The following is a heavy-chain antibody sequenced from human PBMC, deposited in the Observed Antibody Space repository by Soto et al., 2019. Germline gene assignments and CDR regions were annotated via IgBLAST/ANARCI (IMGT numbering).Heavy chain of an antibody. CDR3: AIDVDTAYNWFDP. J-gene: IGHJ5*02. CDR2: ILYDGSNK. Sequence: QVQVVESGGGVVQPGRSLRLSCAASGFTFSRYAMHWVRQAPGKGLEWVSLILYDGSNKYYADSVKGRFTISRDNSKNTLYLHMNSLSAEDTAVYYCAIDVDTAYNWFDPWGQGTLVTVSS. D-gene: IGHD5-18*01. V-gene: IGHV3-30-3*01. CDR1: GFTFSRYA.